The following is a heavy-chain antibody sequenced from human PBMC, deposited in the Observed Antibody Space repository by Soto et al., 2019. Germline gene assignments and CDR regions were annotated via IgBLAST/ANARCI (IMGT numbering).Heavy chain of an antibody. D-gene: IGHD1-7*01. CDR3: AKLAPELSTSPRYFDP. V-gene: IGHV3-23*01. CDR1: GFIFRIYD. Sequence: GGSLRLSCATSGFIFRIYDMSWVRQAPGKGLEWVSGISPTGGITYYADSVKGRFTISRDNSGHTLFLTLKSLRVDDTAIYYCAKLAPELSTSPRYFDPWGQGALVTVSS. CDR2: ISPTGGIT. J-gene: IGHJ4*03.